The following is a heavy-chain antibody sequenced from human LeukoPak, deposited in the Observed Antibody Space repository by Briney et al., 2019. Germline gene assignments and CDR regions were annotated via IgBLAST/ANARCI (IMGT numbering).Heavy chain of an antibody. D-gene: IGHD6-6*01. CDR3: VRGQYSSPI. Sequence: GGSLRLSCAASGFTFSSYSMNWVRQPQGKGLEWVSYISSSSSTIYYADSVKGRFTISRDNAKNSLYLQMNSLRAEDTAVYYCVRGQYSSPIWGQGTMVTVSS. CDR2: ISSSSSTI. V-gene: IGHV3-48*01. CDR1: GFTFSSYS. J-gene: IGHJ3*02.